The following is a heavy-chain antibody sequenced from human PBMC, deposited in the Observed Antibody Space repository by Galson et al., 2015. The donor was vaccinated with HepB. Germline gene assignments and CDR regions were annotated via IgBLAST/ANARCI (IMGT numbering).Heavy chain of an antibody. J-gene: IGHJ4*02. CDR3: ARRAPVAGSEYYFDY. V-gene: IGHV5-51*03. CDR1: GHSFTTHW. CDR2: IYPGDSDT. D-gene: IGHD6-19*01. Sequence: QSGAEVKKPGESLKISCKGSGHSFTTHWIGWVRQMPGKGLEWMGIIYPGDSDTRYSPSFQGQVTISADKSISTAYLQWTSLKASDTAMYYCARRAPVAGSEYYFDYWGQGTLVTVSS.